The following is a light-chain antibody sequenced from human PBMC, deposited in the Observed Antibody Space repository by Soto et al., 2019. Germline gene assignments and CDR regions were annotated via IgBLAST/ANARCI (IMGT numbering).Light chain of an antibody. CDR3: CSYAGSSPVV. V-gene: IGLV2-23*01. J-gene: IGLJ2*01. CDR1: SSDVGSYNL. CDR2: EGS. Sequence: QSALTQPASVSGSPGQSITISCTGTSSDVGSYNLVSWYQQHPGKAPKLMIYEGSKRPSGVSNRFSGSKPGNTASLTISGLQAEDEADYYCCSYAGSSPVVFGGGTKLTVL.